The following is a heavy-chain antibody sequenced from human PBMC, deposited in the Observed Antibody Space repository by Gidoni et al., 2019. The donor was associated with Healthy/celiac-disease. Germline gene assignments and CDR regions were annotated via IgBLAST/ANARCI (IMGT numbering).Heavy chain of an antibody. CDR1: GFTVTSSA. CDR2: IVDGSGNT. D-gene: IGHD3-22*01. CDR3: AADPRGYYDSSGYYYFDY. V-gene: IGHV1-58*02. J-gene: IGHJ4*02. Sequence: QMQLVQSGPEVKKPGTSVKVACKASGFTVTSSAMQWVRQARGQRLEWMGWIVDGSGNTNYAQKFQERVTITRDMSTSTAYMELSSLRSEDTAVYYGAADPRGYYDSSGYYYFDYWGQGTLVTVSS.